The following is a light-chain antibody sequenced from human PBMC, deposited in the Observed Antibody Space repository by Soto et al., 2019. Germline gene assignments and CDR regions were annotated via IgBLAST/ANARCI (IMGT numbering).Light chain of an antibody. V-gene: IGLV2-23*03. J-gene: IGLJ2*01. CDR1: SSDVGSYNL. Sequence: YVLTPPASVSGSPGQSITISCTRTSSDVGSYNLVSWYQQHPGKAPKLMIYEGSKRPSGVSNRFSGSKSGNTASLTISGLQAEDEADYYCCSYAGSSTFVVFGGGTQLTVL. CDR2: EGS. CDR3: CSYAGSSTFVV.